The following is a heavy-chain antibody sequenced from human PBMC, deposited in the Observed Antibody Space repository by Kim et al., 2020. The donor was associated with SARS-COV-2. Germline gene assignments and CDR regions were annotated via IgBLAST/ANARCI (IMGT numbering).Heavy chain of an antibody. J-gene: IGHJ6*02. Sequence: ADTEKGRFAIPQDNSKNTLYFKMNSLRAEDTAVYYCAREGGLPPDGMDVWGQGTTVTVSS. V-gene: IGHV3-66*01. D-gene: IGHD3-16*01. CDR3: AREGGLPPDGMDV.